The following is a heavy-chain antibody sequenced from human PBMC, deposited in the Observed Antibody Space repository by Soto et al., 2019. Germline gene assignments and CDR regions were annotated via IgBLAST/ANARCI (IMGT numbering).Heavy chain of an antibody. CDR1: GFTFSSYG. CDR3: AKDLLGPGRAYGMDV. Sequence: RLSCAASGFTFSSYGMHWVRQAPGKGLEWVAVISYDGSNKYYADSVKGRFTISRDNSKNTLYLQMNSLRAEDTAVYYCAKDLLGPGRAYGMDVWGQGTTVTVSS. CDR2: ISYDGSNK. D-gene: IGHD7-27*01. J-gene: IGHJ6*02. V-gene: IGHV3-30*18.